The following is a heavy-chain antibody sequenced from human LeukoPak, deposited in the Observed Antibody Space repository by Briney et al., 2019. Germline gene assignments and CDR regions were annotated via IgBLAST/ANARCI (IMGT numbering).Heavy chain of an antibody. CDR1: GGSFSGYY. CDR3: ARESAGSGWVDY. CDR2: IYYSGST. D-gene: IGHD6-19*01. V-gene: IGHV4-34*01. Sequence: SETLSLTCAVYGGSFSGYYWSWIRQPPGKGLEWIGSIYYSGSTYYNPSLKSRVTISVDTSKNQFSLKLSSVTAADTAVYYCARESAGSGWVDYWGQGTLVTVSS. J-gene: IGHJ4*02.